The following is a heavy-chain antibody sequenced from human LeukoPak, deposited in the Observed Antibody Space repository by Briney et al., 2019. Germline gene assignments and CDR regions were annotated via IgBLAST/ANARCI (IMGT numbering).Heavy chain of an antibody. CDR3: ARVRSPYYYYYMDV. Sequence: SGTLSLTCTVSGGSISSYYWSWIRQPPGKGLEWIGYIYYSGSTNYNPSLKSRVTISVDTSKNQFSLKLSSVTAADTAVYYCARVRSPYYYYYMDVWGKGTTVTVSS. CDR1: GGSISSYY. V-gene: IGHV4-59*01. J-gene: IGHJ6*03. CDR2: IYYSGST.